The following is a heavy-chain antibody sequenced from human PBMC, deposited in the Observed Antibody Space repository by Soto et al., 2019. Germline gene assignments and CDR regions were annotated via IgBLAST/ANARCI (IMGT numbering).Heavy chain of an antibody. J-gene: IGHJ4*02. CDR1: GGSISSSSYY. D-gene: IGHD1-26*01. V-gene: IGHV4-39*01. Sequence: QLQLQESGPGLVKPSETLSLTCTVSGGSISSSSYYWGWIRQPPGKGLEWIGSIYYSGSTYYNPSLKSRVTISVDTSKNQFSLKLSSVTAADTAVYYCARRPSGSHSPFDYWGQGTLVTVSS. CDR2: IYYSGST. CDR3: ARRPSGSHSPFDY.